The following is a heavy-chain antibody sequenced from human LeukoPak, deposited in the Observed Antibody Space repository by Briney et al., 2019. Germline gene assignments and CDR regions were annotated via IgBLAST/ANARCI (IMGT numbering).Heavy chain of an antibody. CDR2: ISYDGSNK. CDR3: ARHRYCSSTSCYAYYFDY. J-gene: IGHJ4*02. D-gene: IGHD2-2*01. Sequence: PGRSLRLSCAASGFTFSSYGMHWVRQAPGKGLEWVAVISYDGSNKYYADSVKGRFTISRDNAKNSLYLQMNSLRAEDTAVYYCARHRYCSSTSCYAYYFDYWGQGTLVTVSS. V-gene: IGHV3-30*03. CDR1: GFTFSSYG.